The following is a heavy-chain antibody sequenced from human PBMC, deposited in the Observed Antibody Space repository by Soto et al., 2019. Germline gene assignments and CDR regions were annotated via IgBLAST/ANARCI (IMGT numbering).Heavy chain of an antibody. D-gene: IGHD6-13*01. J-gene: IGHJ2*01. CDR2: INSSSSYT. V-gene: IGHV3-11*05. CDR1: GFTFSDCY. Sequence: QVQLVESGGGLVKPGGSLRLSCAASGFTFSDCYKSWIRQAPGKGLEWVSYINSSSSYTNYADSVKGRFTISRDNAKNSLYLQMNSLRAEDTAVYYCARIITAAGGRRYFDLWGRGTLVTVSS. CDR3: ARIITAAGGRRYFDL.